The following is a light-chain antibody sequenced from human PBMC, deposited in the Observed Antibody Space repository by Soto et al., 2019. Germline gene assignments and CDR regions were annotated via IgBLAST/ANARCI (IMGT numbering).Light chain of an antibody. CDR2: EVS. V-gene: IGLV2-14*01. J-gene: IGLJ1*01. CDR3: RSYTPCRTFV. CDR1: SSDVGGYNY. Sequence: QSVLTHPASVSGSPGQTITISCTGTSSDVGGYNYVSWYQQHPGKAPKLVIYEVSNRPSGVSNRFSGSKSGNTASLTISGLQAEHESDYYCRSYTPCRTFVFGSVPKVTVL.